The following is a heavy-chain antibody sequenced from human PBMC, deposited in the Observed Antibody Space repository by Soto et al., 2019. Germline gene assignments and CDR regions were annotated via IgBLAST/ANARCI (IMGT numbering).Heavy chain of an antibody. CDR1: GGTFSSYA. J-gene: IGHJ2*01. CDR2: IIPIFGTA. Sequence: SVKVSCKASGGTFSSYAISWVRQAPGQWLEWMGGIIPIFGTANYAQKFQGRVTITADKSTSTAYMELSSLRSEDTAVYYCARPQRDWYFDLWGRGTLVTVSS. CDR3: ARPQRDWYFDL. V-gene: IGHV1-69*06.